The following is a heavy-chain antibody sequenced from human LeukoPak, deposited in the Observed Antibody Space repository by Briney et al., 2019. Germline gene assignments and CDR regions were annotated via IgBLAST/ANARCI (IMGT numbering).Heavy chain of an antibody. CDR1: GGSISSSSYY. Sequence: PSETLSLTCTVSGGSISSSSYYWGWIRQPPGKGLEWIGSIYYSGSTYYNPSLKSRVTISVDTSKNQFSLKLSSVTAADTAVYYCARDSYSSSWYLAFDIWGQGTMVTVSS. CDR3: ARDSYSSSWYLAFDI. CDR2: IYYSGST. V-gene: IGHV4-39*01. J-gene: IGHJ3*02. D-gene: IGHD6-13*01.